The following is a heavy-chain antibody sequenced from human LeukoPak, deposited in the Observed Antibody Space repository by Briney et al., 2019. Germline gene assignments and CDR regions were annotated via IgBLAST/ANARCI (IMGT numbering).Heavy chain of an antibody. CDR1: GFTLSNYD. D-gene: IGHD2-2*01. J-gene: IGHJ5*02. Sequence: GGSLRLSCAASGFTLSNYDMNWVRQAPGKGLEWVSSISTSSRYIYYKDSVRGRFTISRDDAKNSLYLEMNSLRAEDTAVYYCARADCSSSTCYLRRSWFDPWGQGTLVTVPS. CDR3: ARADCSSSTCYLRRSWFDP. CDR2: ISTSSRYI. V-gene: IGHV3-21*01.